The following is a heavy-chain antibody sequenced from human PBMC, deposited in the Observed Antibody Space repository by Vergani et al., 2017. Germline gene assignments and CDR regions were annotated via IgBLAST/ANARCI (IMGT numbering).Heavy chain of an antibody. J-gene: IGHJ4*02. CDR3: ARAYYDFWSGFFSGYYFDY. CDR2: IYSGGST. V-gene: IGHV3-NL1*01. CDR1: GFTFSSYG. D-gene: IGHD3-3*01. Sequence: QVQLVESGGGVVQPGRSLRLSCAASGFTFSSYGMHWVRQAPGKGLEWVSVIYSGGSTYYADSVKGRFTISRDNSKNTLYLQMNSLRAEDTAVYYCARAYYDFWSGFFSGYYFDYWGQGTLVTVSS.